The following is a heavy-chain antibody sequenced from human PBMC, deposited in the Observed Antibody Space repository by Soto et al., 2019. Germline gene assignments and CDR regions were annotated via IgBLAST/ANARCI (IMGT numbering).Heavy chain of an antibody. D-gene: IGHD3-10*01. V-gene: IGHV1-2*02. Sequence: ASVKVSCKSSGYTFTGHYMHWVRQAPGQGLEWMGWINPNSVGTNYAQKFQGRVTMTRDTSISTAYMELSRLRSDDTAVYYCAREPMVRAAHGFDIWGQGTMVTVSS. CDR2: INPNSVGT. J-gene: IGHJ3*02. CDR1: GYTFTGHY. CDR3: AREPMVRAAHGFDI.